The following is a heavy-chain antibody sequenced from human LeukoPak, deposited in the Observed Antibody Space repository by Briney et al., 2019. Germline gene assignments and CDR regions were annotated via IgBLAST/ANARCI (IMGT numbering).Heavy chain of an antibody. D-gene: IGHD3-10*01. CDR2: IIPILGIA. Sequence: SVKVSCKASGGTFSSYAISWVRQAPGQGLEWMGRIIPILGIANYAQKFQGRVTITADKSTSTDYMELSSLRSEDTAVYYCARDDYYGSGSYYMDYYYYGMDVWGQGTTVTVSS. CDR1: GGTFSSYA. V-gene: IGHV1-69*04. CDR3: ARDDYYGSGSYYMDYYYYGMDV. J-gene: IGHJ6*02.